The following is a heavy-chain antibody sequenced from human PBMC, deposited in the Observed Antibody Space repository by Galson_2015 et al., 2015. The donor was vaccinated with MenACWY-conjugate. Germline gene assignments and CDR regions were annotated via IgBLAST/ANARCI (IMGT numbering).Heavy chain of an antibody. CDR2: INAGNGNT. V-gene: IGHV1-3*01. Sequence: SVKVSCKASGYTFTSYAMHWVRQAPGQRLEWMGWINAGNGNTKYSQNFQGRVTITRDTSASTAYMDLSSLRSEDTAVYYCAGAYCGGDCYSSGFDYWGQGSLVTVSS. CDR1: GYTFTSYA. CDR3: AGAYCGGDCYSSGFDY. J-gene: IGHJ4*02. D-gene: IGHD2-21*02.